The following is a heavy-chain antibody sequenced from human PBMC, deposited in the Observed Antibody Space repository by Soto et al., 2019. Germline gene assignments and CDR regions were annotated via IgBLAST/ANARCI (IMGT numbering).Heavy chain of an antibody. Sequence: QITLKESAPTLVKPTQTLTLTCTFPGFSLRISGVGVGWIRQPPGKALEWLARIYWDDDKRYSPSLKSRLTITKHTSKNQVVLTMTNMDPVDTASYYCSHSSSVSDAFDSWGQGTMVTGSS. CDR2: IYWDDDK. CDR3: SHSSSVSDAFDS. V-gene: IGHV2-5*02. CDR1: GFSLRISGVG. J-gene: IGHJ3*02.